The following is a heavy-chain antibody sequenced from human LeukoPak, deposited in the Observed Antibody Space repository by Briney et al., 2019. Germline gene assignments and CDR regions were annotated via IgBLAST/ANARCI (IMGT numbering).Heavy chain of an antibody. CDR1: GFTFSSYG. CDR3: AKGTGSPYYYYYYMDV. J-gene: IGHJ6*03. D-gene: IGHD1-1*01. Sequence: GGSLRLSCAASGFTFSSYGMHWVRQAPGKGLEWVAVIWYDGTNKYYVDSVKGRFTISRDNSKNTLYLQMNSLRAEDTAVYYCAKGTGSPYYYYYYMDVWGKGTTVTVSS. CDR2: IWYDGTNK. V-gene: IGHV3-33*06.